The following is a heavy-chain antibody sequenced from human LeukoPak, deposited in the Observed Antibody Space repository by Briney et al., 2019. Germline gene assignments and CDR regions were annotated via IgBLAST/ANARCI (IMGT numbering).Heavy chain of an antibody. Sequence: GGSLRLSCAAPGFTFSSYWMSWVRQAPGKGLEWVANIKQDGSEKYYVDSVKGRFTISRDNAKNSLYLQMNSLRAEDTAVYYCARAARRQLHLYFDYWGQGTLVTVSS. J-gene: IGHJ4*02. D-gene: IGHD6-6*01. CDR3: ARAARRQLHLYFDY. CDR2: IKQDGSEK. CDR1: GFTFSSYW. V-gene: IGHV3-7*01.